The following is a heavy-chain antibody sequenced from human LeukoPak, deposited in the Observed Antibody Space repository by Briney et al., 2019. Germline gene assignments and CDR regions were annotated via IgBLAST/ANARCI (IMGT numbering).Heavy chain of an antibody. Sequence: KPSETLSLTCTVSGGSISSYYWNWIRQPPGKGLEWIGYVYYSGTTNYDPSLKSRVTISIDTSRNQFSLRLTSVTAADTAVYYCANKVYCSTTSCYHAGYWGQGTLVTVSS. CDR2: VYYSGTT. V-gene: IGHV4-59*12. J-gene: IGHJ4*02. CDR3: ANKVYCSTTSCYHAGY. CDR1: GGSISSYY. D-gene: IGHD2-2*01.